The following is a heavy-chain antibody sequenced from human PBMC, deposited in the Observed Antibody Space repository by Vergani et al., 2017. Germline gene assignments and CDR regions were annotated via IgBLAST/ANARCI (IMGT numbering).Heavy chain of an antibody. J-gene: IGHJ4*02. V-gene: IGHV4-59*12. CDR1: GAAIKDFY. Sequence: QVQLQESGPGLVKPSETLSLTCTVSGAAIKDFYWSWFRQPPGKGLEWIGYVYYTGSTTYNPSLKSRVTISVDTSNNQFSLQLNSVTPEDTAVYYCAREWEQQLSNWGQGTLVTVSS. CDR3: AREWEQQLSN. CDR2: VYYTGST. D-gene: IGHD6-13*01.